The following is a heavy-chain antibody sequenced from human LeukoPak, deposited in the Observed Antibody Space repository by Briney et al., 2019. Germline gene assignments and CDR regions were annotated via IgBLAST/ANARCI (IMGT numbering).Heavy chain of an antibody. CDR1: GGSISSGGYY. CDR3: ARDRGRTVTYRPLHWYFDL. D-gene: IGHD4-17*01. J-gene: IGHJ2*01. V-gene: IGHV4-31*03. Sequence: SETLSLTCTVSGGSISSGGYYWSWIRQHPGTGLEWIGYIYYSGSTYYNPSLKSRVTIPVGTSKNQFSLKLSSVTAADTAVYYCARDRGRTVTYRPLHWYFDLWGRGTLVTVSS. CDR2: IYYSGST.